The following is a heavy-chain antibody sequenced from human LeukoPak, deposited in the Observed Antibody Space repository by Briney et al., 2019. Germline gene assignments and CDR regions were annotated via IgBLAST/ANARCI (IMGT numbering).Heavy chain of an antibody. V-gene: IGHV1-18*01. D-gene: IGHD1-26*01. Sequence: ASVKVSCKASGYTFTSYGISWGRQAPGQGLEWMGWISAYNGNTNYAQKLQGRVTMTTDTSTSTAYMELRSLRSDATAVYYCVRVIRALNDAFDIWGQGTMVTVSS. CDR2: ISAYNGNT. J-gene: IGHJ3*02. CDR3: VRVIRALNDAFDI. CDR1: GYTFTSYG.